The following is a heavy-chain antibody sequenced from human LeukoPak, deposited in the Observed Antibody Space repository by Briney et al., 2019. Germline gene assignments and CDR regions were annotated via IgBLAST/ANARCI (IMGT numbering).Heavy chain of an antibody. CDR2: ISYDGSNK. Sequence: GGSLRLSCAASRFTFSSYGMHWVRQAPGKGLEWVAVISYDGSNKYYADSVKGRFTIARDNSKNTLYLQMNSLRAEDTAVYYCAKDAMDYGWFDPWGQGTLVTVSS. CDR1: RFTFSSYG. D-gene: IGHD4/OR15-4a*01. CDR3: AKDAMDYGWFDP. J-gene: IGHJ5*02. V-gene: IGHV3-30*18.